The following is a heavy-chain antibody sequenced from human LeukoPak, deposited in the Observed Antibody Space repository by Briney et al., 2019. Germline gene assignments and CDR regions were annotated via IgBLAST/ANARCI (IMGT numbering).Heavy chain of an antibody. CDR1: GGSFSGYY. V-gene: IGHV4-34*01. D-gene: IGHD5-24*01. CDR2: INHSGST. J-gene: IGHJ3*02. CDR3: ARVPKGLQAFDI. Sequence: PSETLSLTCAVYGGSFSGYYWSWIRQPPGKGLEWIGEINHSGSTNYNPSLKSRVTISVDTSKNQFSLKLSSVTAADTAVYYCARVPKGLQAFDIWGQGTMVTVSS.